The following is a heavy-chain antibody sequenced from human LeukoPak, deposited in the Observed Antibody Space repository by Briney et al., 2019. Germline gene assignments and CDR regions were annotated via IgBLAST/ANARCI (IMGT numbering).Heavy chain of an antibody. J-gene: IGHJ4*02. V-gene: IGHV4-59*01. D-gene: IGHD4-11*01. CDR1: GGSITSYY. CDR2: VYSSGST. Sequence: SETLSLTCTVSGGSITSYYWSWIRQPPGKGLEWIGFVYSSGSTNYSPSLKTRVTISVDTSKNQFSLKLSSVTAADTAVYYCARDFLLQSEGLFDYWGQGTLVTVSS. CDR3: ARDFLLQSEGLFDY.